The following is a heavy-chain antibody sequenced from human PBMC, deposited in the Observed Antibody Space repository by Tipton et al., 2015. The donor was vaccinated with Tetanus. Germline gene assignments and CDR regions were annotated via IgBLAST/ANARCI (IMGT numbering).Heavy chain of an antibody. Sequence: SLRLSCEVSGFIFSSYAMNWVRQAPGKGLEWVASISSTSAYIYYAESLKGRFTISRDNAQNSLSLQMNSLRAEDTPVYYCASGSALDYWGQGTLVTVSS. CDR1: GFIFSSYA. J-gene: IGHJ4*02. CDR3: ASGSALDY. D-gene: IGHD6-25*01. CDR2: ISSTSAYI. V-gene: IGHV3-21*06.